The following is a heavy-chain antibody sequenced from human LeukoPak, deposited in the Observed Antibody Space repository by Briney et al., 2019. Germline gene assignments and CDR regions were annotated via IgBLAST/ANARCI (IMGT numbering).Heavy chain of an antibody. Sequence: SETLSLTCTVSGGPISTYYWSWIRQPPGKGLEWVGHIYYSGSTNYNPSLKSRVTISVDTSKNQFSLKLTSVTAADTAVYYCARSRDGYNIDSWGQGTLVTVSS. CDR2: IYYSGST. J-gene: IGHJ4*02. CDR3: ARSRDGYNIDS. V-gene: IGHV4-59*01. D-gene: IGHD5-24*01. CDR1: GGPISTYY.